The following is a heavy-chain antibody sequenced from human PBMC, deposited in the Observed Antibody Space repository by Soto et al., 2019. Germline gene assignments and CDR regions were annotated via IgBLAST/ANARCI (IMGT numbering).Heavy chain of an antibody. CDR1: GGSISSYY. D-gene: IGHD5-18*01. V-gene: IGHV4-59*01. Sequence: SETLSLTCTVSGGSISSYYWSWIRQPPGKGLEWIGYIYYSGSTNYNPSLKSRVTISVDTSKNQFSLKLSSVTAADTAVYYCARGVGYSYGYSFFQHWGQGTPVTVSS. CDR3: ARGVGYSYGYSFFQH. CDR2: IYYSGST. J-gene: IGHJ1*01.